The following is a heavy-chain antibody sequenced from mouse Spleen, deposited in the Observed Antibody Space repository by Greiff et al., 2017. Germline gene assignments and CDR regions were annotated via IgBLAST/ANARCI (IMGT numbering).Heavy chain of an antibody. J-gene: IGHJ1*01. CDR2: IWTGGGT. V-gene: IGHV2-9-1*01. Sequence: VKLVESGPGLVAPSQSLSITCTVSGFSLTSYAISWVRQPPGKGLEWLGVIWTGGGTNYNSALKSRLSISKDNSKSQVFLKMNSLQTDDTARYYCALTAYGSSPWWFDVWGAGTTVTVSS. CDR3: ALTAYGSSPWWFDV. CDR1: GFSLTSYA. D-gene: IGHD1-1*01.